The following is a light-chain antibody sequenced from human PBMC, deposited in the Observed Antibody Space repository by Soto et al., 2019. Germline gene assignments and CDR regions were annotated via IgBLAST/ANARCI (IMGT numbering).Light chain of an antibody. CDR1: QDSSNY. J-gene: IGKJ2*01. CDR2: ASS. CDR3: QKYNSAPYT. Sequence: DIQKTPSPSSLTASLGDRVTITCRASQDSSNYVAWYQQRPGAGTNLLIYASSTLHSGVPSRFSGSGSITDFTVPISSLTPEDVGTYCCQKYNSAPYTCGQGTKVQIK. V-gene: IGKV1-27*01.